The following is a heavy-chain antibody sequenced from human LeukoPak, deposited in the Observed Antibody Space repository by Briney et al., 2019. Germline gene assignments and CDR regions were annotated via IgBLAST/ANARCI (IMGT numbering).Heavy chain of an antibody. V-gene: IGHV4-39*07. J-gene: IGHJ2*01. CDR3: AALGGGFFAL. CDR1: DGSISSSDYY. CDR2: VYYSGRT. D-gene: IGHD3-10*01. Sequence: SETLSLTCIVSDGSISSSDYYWGWVRQPPGKGLEWIGSVYYSGRTYSNPSLRSRVTISVDTSKNQFSLKLTSVTAADTAVYYCAALGGGFFALWGRGTLVTVSS.